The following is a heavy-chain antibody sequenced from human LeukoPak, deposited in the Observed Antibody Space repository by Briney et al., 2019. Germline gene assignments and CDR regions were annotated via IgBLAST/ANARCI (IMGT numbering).Heavy chain of an antibody. CDR2: ISYDGSNK. V-gene: IGHV3-30-3*01. D-gene: IGHD3-22*01. CDR1: GFTFSSYA. Sequence: PGGSLRLSCAASGFTFSSYAMHWVRQAPGKGLEWVAVISYDGSNKYYADSVKGRFTISRDNSKNTLYLQMNSLRAEDTAVYYCARPISYDTTFGSDYWGQGTLVTVSS. CDR3: ARPISYDTTFGSDY. J-gene: IGHJ4*02.